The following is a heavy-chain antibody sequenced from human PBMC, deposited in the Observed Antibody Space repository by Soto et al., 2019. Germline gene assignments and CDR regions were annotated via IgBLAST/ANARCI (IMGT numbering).Heavy chain of an antibody. V-gene: IGHV3-30-3*01. D-gene: IGHD5-12*01. Sequence: QVQLVESGGGVVQPGRSLRLSCAASGFTFSSHAMHWVRQAPGKGLEWVAVISYDGSNKYYADSVKGRFTISRANSKNTLYLQMNSLRAEDTAVYYCARDRGYSGYDLYSFDYWGQGTLVTVSS. CDR1: GFTFSSHA. CDR3: ARDRGYSGYDLYSFDY. CDR2: ISYDGSNK. J-gene: IGHJ4*02.